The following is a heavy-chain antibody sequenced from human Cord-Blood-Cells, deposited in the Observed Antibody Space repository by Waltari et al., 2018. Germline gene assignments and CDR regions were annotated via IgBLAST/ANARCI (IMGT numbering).Heavy chain of an antibody. J-gene: IGHJ4*02. V-gene: IGHV1-8*01. CDR2: MNPNSGNT. D-gene: IGHD6-13*01. CDR3: ARGEYSSSWYDY. CDR1: GYTFTSSD. Sequence: QVQLLQSGAEVKKPGAAVKFSCKSYGYTFTSSDITLVRQATGQWLEWMGWMNPNSGNTGYAQKVQGRVTMNRNTSISTAYMELSSLRSEDTAVYYCARGEYSSSWYDYWGQGTLVTVSS.